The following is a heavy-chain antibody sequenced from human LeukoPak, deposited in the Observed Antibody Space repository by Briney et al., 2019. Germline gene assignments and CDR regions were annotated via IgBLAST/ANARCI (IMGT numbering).Heavy chain of an antibody. CDR2: IKTDGTTT. CDR1: GFTLSSYW. CDR3: ARTSYYHDSTGFSYPNYFDH. D-gene: IGHD3-22*01. V-gene: IGHV3-74*01. Sequence: TGGSLRLSCAASGFTLSSYWMHWVRQPPGKGLVWVSRIKTDGTTTNYADSVKGRFTISRDNAKNTLYLQMNGLRAEDTAVYYCARTSYYHDSTGFSYPNYFDHWGQGTLVTVSS. J-gene: IGHJ4*02.